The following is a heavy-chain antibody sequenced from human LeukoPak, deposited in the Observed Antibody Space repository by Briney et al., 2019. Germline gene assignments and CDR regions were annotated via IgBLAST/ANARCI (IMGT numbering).Heavy chain of an antibody. D-gene: IGHD3-22*01. CDR2: IKEDGSKK. J-gene: IGHJ4*02. CDR1: GFTFSGCW. CDR3: ATPLDYYDSSGYHQGGD. V-gene: IGHV3-7*03. Sequence: GGSLRLSCAASGFTFSGCWMTWVRQAPGKGLEWVANIKEDGSKKNYVDSVKGRFTNFRDNAKNSLYLQMNSLRAEDTAVYYCATPLDYYDSSGYHQGGDWGQGTLVTVSS.